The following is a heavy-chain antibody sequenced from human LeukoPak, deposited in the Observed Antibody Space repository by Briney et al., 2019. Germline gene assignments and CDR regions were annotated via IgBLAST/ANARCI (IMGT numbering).Heavy chain of an antibody. Sequence: SETLSLTCTVSGGSISSSSYYWGWIRQPPGKGLEWIGSIYYSGSTYYNPSLKSRVTMSVDTSKNQFSLKLSSVTAADTAVYYCARGVGATQDYWGQGTLVTVSS. J-gene: IGHJ4*02. V-gene: IGHV4-39*07. CDR2: IYYSGST. CDR3: ARGVGATQDY. CDR1: GGSISSSSYY. D-gene: IGHD1-26*01.